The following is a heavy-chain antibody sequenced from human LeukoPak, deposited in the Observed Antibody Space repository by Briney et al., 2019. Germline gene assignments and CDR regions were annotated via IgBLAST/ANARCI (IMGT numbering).Heavy chain of an antibody. D-gene: IGHD3-10*01. V-gene: IGHV4-4*07. CDR3: ARDGRITMVRGVTDGMDV. CDR1: GASISSYY. Sequence: SETLSLTCTVSGASISSYYWSWIRQPAGKGLEWIGRIYTSGSTNYNPSLKSRVTMSVDTSKNQFSLKLSSVTAADTAVYYCARDGRITMVRGVTDGMDVWGQGTTVTVSS. J-gene: IGHJ6*02. CDR2: IYTSGST.